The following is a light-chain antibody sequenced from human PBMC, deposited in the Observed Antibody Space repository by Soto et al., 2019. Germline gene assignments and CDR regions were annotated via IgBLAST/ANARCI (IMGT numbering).Light chain of an antibody. Sequence: QSVMTQPPSVSAAPGQKVTISCSGSSSNIGGNSVSWYQQLPGTAPKLLIYDDNKRPSGIPDRFSGSKSGTSATLGITGFQTGDEADYYCSSYTNNSTLVFGGGTKLTVL. CDR2: DDN. V-gene: IGLV1-51*01. J-gene: IGLJ2*01. CDR1: SSNIGGNS. CDR3: SSYTNNSTLV.